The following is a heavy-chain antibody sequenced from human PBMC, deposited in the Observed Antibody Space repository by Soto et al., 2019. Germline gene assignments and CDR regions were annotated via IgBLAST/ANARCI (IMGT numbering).Heavy chain of an antibody. Sequence: SETLSLTCNVSAGYISTGNYYLSWIRQSPGKGLEWIGHIYYSGTTYYNPSLKSRITISLDASKNQFSLNLSSVTAADTAVYYCARVRVTTLEENYYYYGMDVWGQGTTVTVSS. V-gene: IGHV4-30-4*01. CDR1: AGYISTGNYY. CDR2: IYYSGTT. CDR3: ARVRVTTLEENYYYYGMDV. D-gene: IGHD4-4*01. J-gene: IGHJ6*02.